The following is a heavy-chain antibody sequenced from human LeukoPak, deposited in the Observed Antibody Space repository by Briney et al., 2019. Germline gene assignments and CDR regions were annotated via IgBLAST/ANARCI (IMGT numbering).Heavy chain of an antibody. Sequence: SVXVXCKASGGTFSSYAISWVRQAPGQGLEWMGRIIPILGIANYAQKFQGRVTITADKSTSTAYMELSSLRSEDTAVYYCARELRWFGELDYYYGMDVWGQGTTVTVSS. CDR2: IIPILGIA. V-gene: IGHV1-69*04. CDR3: ARELRWFGELDYYYGMDV. CDR1: GGTFSSYA. D-gene: IGHD3-10*01. J-gene: IGHJ6*02.